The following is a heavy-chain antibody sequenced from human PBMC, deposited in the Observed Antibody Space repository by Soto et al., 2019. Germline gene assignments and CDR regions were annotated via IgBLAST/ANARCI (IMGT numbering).Heavy chain of an antibody. CDR3: AKDDYDSSGYYVGYFDY. D-gene: IGHD3-22*01. CDR2: ISYDGSNK. CDR1: GFTFSSYG. J-gene: IGHJ4*02. Sequence: QVQLVESGGGVVQPGRSLRLSCAASGFTFSSYGMHWVRQAPGKGLEWVAVISYDGSNKYYADSVKGRFTISRDNSKNTLYLQMNSLRAEYTAVYYCAKDDYDSSGYYVGYFDYWGQGTLVTVSS. V-gene: IGHV3-30*18.